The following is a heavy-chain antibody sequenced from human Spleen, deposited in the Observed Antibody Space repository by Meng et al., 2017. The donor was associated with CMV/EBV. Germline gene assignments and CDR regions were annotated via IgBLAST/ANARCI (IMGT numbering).Heavy chain of an antibody. Sequence: TASGGSFRTSGFTWVRQAPGQGLEWMGGIVPIFDTTNYAQRFQGRVTITTDESTSTVFMQLSSLRSEDTALYFCARVAREAYNYFDYWGQGTLVTVSS. D-gene: IGHD5-24*01. J-gene: IGHJ4*02. CDR1: GGSFRTSG. CDR2: IVPIFDTT. V-gene: IGHV1-69*05. CDR3: ARVAREAYNYFDY.